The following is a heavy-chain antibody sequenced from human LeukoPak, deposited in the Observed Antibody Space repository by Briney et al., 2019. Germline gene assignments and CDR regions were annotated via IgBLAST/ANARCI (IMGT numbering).Heavy chain of an antibody. CDR3: ARAYGWELLSYYYYMDV. V-gene: IGHV3-7*01. D-gene: IGHD1-26*01. CDR2: IKQDGSEK. CDR1: GFTFSSYW. J-gene: IGHJ6*03. Sequence: PGGSLRLSCAASGFTFSSYWMSWVRQAPGKGLEGVANIKQDGSEKYYVDSVKGRFTISRDNAKNSLYLQMNSLRAEDTAVYYCARAYGWELLSYYYYMDVWGKGTTVTVSS.